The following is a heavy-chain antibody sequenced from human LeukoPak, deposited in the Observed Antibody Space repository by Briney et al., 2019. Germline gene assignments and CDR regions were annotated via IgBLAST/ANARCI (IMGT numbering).Heavy chain of an antibody. CDR1: GFNFRDRW. CDR2: IVTDGSAQ. CDR3: ARGGNRCLVS. J-gene: IGHJ4*02. Sequence: GGSLTLSCAASGFNFRDRWMDWVRQAPGAGLEWLGNIVTDGSAQHYADSVQGRFSISRDNRRNLIYLHMSNLRVNETAMYYCARGGNRCLVSWGQGTLVTVSS. V-gene: IGHV3-7*01. D-gene: IGHD3-16*01.